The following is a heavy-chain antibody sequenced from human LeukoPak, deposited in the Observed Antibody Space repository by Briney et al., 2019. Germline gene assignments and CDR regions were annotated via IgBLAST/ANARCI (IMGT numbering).Heavy chain of an antibody. CDR3: AIGSSGYYYRH. V-gene: IGHV3-23*01. D-gene: IGHD3-22*01. Sequence: GGSLRLSCAASGFTFSNYDINWVRQAPGKGLEWVSVISGSGVDTTYADSVKGRFTISRDNSKNTVYLQMNSPRAEDTGVYYCAIGSSGYYYRHWGPGTLVTVSS. CDR2: ISGSGVDT. J-gene: IGHJ4*02. CDR1: GFTFSNYD.